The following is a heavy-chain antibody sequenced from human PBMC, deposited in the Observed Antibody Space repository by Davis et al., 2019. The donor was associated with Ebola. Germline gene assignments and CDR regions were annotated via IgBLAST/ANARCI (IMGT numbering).Heavy chain of an antibody. CDR3: ARDLGGGGDAAMTGDY. V-gene: IGHV1-46*01. Sequence: ASVKVSCKASGYTFTSYYMHWVRQAPGQGLEWMAIINPSGGNTTYAQKFQGRLTMTRDTSTNTVYLELSSLRFDDTAVYYCARDLGGGGDAAMTGDYWGQGTLVTVSS. CDR2: INPSGGNT. D-gene: IGHD5-18*01. J-gene: IGHJ4*02. CDR1: GYTFTSYY.